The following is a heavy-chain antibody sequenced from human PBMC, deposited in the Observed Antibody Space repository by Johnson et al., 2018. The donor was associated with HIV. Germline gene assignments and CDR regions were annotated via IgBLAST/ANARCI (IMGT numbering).Heavy chain of an antibody. J-gene: IGHJ3*01. CDR3: VTADRGSA. CDR1: GFTVSSNY. D-gene: IGHD1-26*01. Sequence: VQLVESGGGLVQPGGSLRLSCAASGFTVSSNYMSWVRQAPGKGLEWVSVIYSGGSTYYTGSVKGRFTISRDNAKNSLYLQMNSLRAEDTAVYYCVTADRGSAWGQGTTVTVSS. CDR2: IYSGGST. V-gene: IGHV3-66*01.